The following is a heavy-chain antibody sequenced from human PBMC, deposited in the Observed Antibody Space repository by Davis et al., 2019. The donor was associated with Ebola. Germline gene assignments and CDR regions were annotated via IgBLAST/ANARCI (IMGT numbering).Heavy chain of an antibody. CDR2: INPNSGGT. CDR1: GYTFASYD. Sequence: ASVKVSCKASGYTFASYDINWVRQAPGQGLEWMGWINPNSGGTNYAQKFQGRVTMTRDTSISTAYMELSRLRSDDTAVYYCARDGRIAVASVYFDYWGQGTLVTVSS. CDR3: ARDGRIAVASVYFDY. D-gene: IGHD6-19*01. J-gene: IGHJ4*02. V-gene: IGHV1-2*02.